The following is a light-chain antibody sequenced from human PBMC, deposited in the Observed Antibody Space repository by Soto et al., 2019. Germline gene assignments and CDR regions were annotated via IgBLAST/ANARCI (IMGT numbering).Light chain of an antibody. CDR3: QQRSNWPHT. Sequence: EIVLTQSPATLSLSPGERATLSCRASQSVSSYLAWYQQKPGQAPRLLIYDASNRATGIPARFSGSGSVTDFTLTISSLEPEDFAVSYCQQRSNWPHTFGQGTKLEIK. CDR1: QSVSSY. V-gene: IGKV3-11*01. J-gene: IGKJ2*01. CDR2: DAS.